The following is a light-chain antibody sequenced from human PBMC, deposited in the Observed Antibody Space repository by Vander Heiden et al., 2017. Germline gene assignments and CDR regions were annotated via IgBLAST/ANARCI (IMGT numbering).Light chain of an antibody. Sequence: SSELTQDPAVSVALGQTVRITCQGDSLRSYYASWYQQKPGQAPVLVIYGKNNRPSGIPDRFSGSSSGNTASLTIAGAQAEDEADDYCNSRDSSGNHVFGTGTKVTGL. CDR3: NSRDSSGNHV. CDR1: SLRSYY. V-gene: IGLV3-19*01. CDR2: GKN. J-gene: IGLJ1*01.